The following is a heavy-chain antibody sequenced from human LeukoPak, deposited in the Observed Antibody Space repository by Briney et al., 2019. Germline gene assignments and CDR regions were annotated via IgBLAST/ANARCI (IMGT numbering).Heavy chain of an antibody. V-gene: IGHV1-2*02. CDR2: INPNSAGT. J-gene: IGHJ6*03. CDR3: ARDNYDILTGYMYYYYYCMDV. Sequence: GASVKVSCKASGYTFTGYYMHWVRQAPGHRLEWMGWINPNSAGTNYAQKFQGRVTMTRDTSISTAYMELSRLRSDDTAVYYCARDNYDILTGYMYYYYYCMDVWGKGTTVTISS. D-gene: IGHD3-9*01. CDR1: GYTFTGYY.